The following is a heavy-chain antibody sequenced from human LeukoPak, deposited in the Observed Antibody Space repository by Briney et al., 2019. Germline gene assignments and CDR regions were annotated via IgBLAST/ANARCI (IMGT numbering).Heavy chain of an antibody. CDR3: ARDPPSTTINWFDP. J-gene: IGHJ5*02. D-gene: IGHD5/OR15-5a*01. V-gene: IGHV3-23*01. CDR2: ISESGGST. Sequence: GGSLRLSCAASGFPFSNYVMGWVRQAPGKGLEWVSGISESGGSTYYVDSVKGRFTISRDNSKNTLYLLMNSLRAEDTAVYYCARDPPSTTINWFDPWGQGTLVTVSS. CDR1: GFPFSNYV.